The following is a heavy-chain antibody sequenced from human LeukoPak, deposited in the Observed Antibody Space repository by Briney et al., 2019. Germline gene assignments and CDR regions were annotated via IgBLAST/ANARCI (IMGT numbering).Heavy chain of an antibody. D-gene: IGHD3-10*01. Sequence: SETLSLTCTVSGGSISGYYWSWIRQSPGKGLEWIGYIYNSGSTNYNPSLQSRVTISVDTSKNQFSLNLSSVTAADMAVYYCARYGSGTYPRFDYWGQGTLVTVSS. CDR1: GGSISGYY. CDR3: ARYGSGTYPRFDY. CDR2: IYNSGST. J-gene: IGHJ4*02. V-gene: IGHV4-59*08.